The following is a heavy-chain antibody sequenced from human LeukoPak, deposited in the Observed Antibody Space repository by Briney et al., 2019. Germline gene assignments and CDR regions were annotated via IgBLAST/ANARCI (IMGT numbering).Heavy chain of an antibody. D-gene: IGHD2-2*01. CDR1: GGSFSGYY. Sequence: PSETLSLTCGVHGGSFSGYYWSWIRQTPGRGLEWIGEINRSGSTNYTPSLKSRVSISVDTSKKHFSLKLNSVTAADTAVYYCARGILVEPDANPTVRTPKKGPNWFDPWGQGTLVTVSS. V-gene: IGHV4-34*01. CDR2: INRSGST. CDR3: ARGILVEPDANPTVRTPKKGPNWFDP. J-gene: IGHJ5*02.